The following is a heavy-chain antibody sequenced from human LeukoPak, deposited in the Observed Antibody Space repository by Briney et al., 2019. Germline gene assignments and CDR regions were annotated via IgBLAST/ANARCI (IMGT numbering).Heavy chain of an antibody. Sequence: GGSLKLSCAASGFTVSSNSMSWVRQAPGKGLEWVSITYSDGRAYYADSVRGRFTVSRDNSKDTLYLQMNSLRAEDTAVYYCARTETYRFDFWGQGTLVTVSS. J-gene: IGHJ4*02. V-gene: IGHV3-53*01. CDR1: GFTVSSNS. CDR2: TYSDGRA. CDR3: ARTETYRFDF.